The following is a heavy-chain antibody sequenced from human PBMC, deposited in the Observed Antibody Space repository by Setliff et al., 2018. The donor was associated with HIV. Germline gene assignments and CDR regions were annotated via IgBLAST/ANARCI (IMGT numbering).Heavy chain of an antibody. Sequence: SETLSLTCAVSGYSISSGYYWGWIRQPPGKGLEWIGSIYHSESAYYNPSHKSRVTISVDTSKNQFSLKLSSVTAADTAVYYCARGKSGSGWYKYYYYGMGVWGQGTTVTVSS. D-gene: IGHD6-19*01. J-gene: IGHJ6*02. CDR2: IYHSESA. CDR3: ARGKSGSGWYKYYYYGMGV. CDR1: GYSISSGYY. V-gene: IGHV4-38-2*01.